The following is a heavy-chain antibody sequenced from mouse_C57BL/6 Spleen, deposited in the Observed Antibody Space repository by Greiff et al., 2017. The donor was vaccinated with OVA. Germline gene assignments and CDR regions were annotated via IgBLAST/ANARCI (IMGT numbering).Heavy chain of an antibody. CDR2: IDPEDGET. Sequence: EVKVEESGAELVKPGASVKLSCTASGFNIKDYYMHWVKQRTEQGLEWIGRIDPEDGETKYAPKFQGKATITADTSSNTAYLQLSSLTSEDTAVYYCARGGELRYYFDYWGQGTTLTVSS. CDR1: GFNIKDYY. J-gene: IGHJ2*01. CDR3: ARGGELRYYFDY. V-gene: IGHV14-2*01. D-gene: IGHD1-1*01.